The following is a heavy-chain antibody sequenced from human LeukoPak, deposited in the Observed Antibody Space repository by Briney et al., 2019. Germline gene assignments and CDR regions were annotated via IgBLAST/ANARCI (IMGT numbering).Heavy chain of an antibody. CDR2: MNPNSGNT. J-gene: IGHJ5*02. V-gene: IGHV1-8*01. CDR1: GYTFTSYD. D-gene: IGHD2-2*02. CDR3: ARRRRGYCSSTSCYRGWFDP. Sequence: ASVKVSCKASGYTFTSYDINWERQATGQGLEWMGWMNPNSGNTGYAQKFQGRVTMTRNTSISTAYMELSSLRSEDTAVYYCARRRRGYCSSTSCYRGWFDPWGQGTLVTVSS.